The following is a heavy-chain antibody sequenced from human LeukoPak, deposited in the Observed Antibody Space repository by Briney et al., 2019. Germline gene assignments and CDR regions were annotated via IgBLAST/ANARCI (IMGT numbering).Heavy chain of an antibody. Sequence: SETLSLTCTVSGDSISSYYWSWIRQPPGKGLEWIGDISNSGSTNYNPSLKSRVTISVDTSKNQFSLMLSSVTAADTAVYYCAGGGYAYFDHWGQGTLVTVSS. CDR2: ISNSGST. CDR3: AGGGYAYFDH. J-gene: IGHJ4*02. D-gene: IGHD5-12*01. V-gene: IGHV4-59*01. CDR1: GDSISSYY.